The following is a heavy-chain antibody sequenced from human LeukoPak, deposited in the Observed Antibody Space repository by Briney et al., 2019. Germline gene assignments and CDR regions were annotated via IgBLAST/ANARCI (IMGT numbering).Heavy chain of an antibody. V-gene: IGHV4-59*01. Sequence: GSLRLPCVASGFTFGKYWMSWVRQPPGKGLEWIGYIYYSGNTNYNPSLKSRVTISVDTSKNQFSLKLTSVTAADTAVYYCARRPPDTGYGMGVWGQGTTVTVSS. CDR3: ARRPPDTGYGMGV. J-gene: IGHJ6*02. D-gene: IGHD3-9*01. CDR2: IYYSGNT. CDR1: GFTFGKYW.